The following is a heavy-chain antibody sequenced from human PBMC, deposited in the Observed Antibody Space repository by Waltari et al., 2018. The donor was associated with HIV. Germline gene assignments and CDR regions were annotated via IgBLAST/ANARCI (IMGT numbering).Heavy chain of an antibody. D-gene: IGHD5-12*01. V-gene: IGHV1-69*01. CDR2: LIPICGPA. CDR1: GGTFRSYA. Sequence: QVQLVQSGAEVKKPGSSVKVSCKASGGTFRSYAISWVRQATGQGLEWMGGLIPICGPANNAPKFQGRVTITADESTSTAYMELSSLRSEDTAVYYCARGHSGGDWFDPWGQGTLVTVSS. CDR3: ARGHSGGDWFDP. J-gene: IGHJ5*02.